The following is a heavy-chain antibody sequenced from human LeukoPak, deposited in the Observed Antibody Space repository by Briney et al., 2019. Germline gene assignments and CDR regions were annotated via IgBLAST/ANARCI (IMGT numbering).Heavy chain of an antibody. J-gene: IGHJ4*02. Sequence: GASVKVSCKASGYTFTSYGISWVRQAPGQGLEWMGWINPNSGGTNYAQRFQGRVTMTRDTSISTAYMELSRLRSDDTAVYYCARGPILASYSTRIDYWGQGTLVTVSS. V-gene: IGHV1-2*02. D-gene: IGHD1-26*01. CDR3: ARGPILASYSTRIDY. CDR2: INPNSGGT. CDR1: GYTFTSYG.